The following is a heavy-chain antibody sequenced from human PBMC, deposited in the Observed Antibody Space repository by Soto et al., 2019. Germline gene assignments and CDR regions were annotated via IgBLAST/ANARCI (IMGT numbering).Heavy chain of an antibody. CDR1: GYTFTAYY. Sequence: ASVKVSCKASGYTFTAYYMHWVRQAPGQGLEWMGWINPNSGGTNYAQKFQGRVTMTRDTSISTAYMELSRLRSDDTAVYYCARVHYDSVPADYWGQGAQVTVSS. D-gene: IGHD3-22*01. CDR3: ARVHYDSVPADY. V-gene: IGHV1-2*02. CDR2: INPNSGGT. J-gene: IGHJ4*02.